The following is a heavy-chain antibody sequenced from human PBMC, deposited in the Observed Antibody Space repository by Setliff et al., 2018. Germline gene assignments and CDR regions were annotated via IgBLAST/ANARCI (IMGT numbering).Heavy chain of an antibody. J-gene: IGHJ5*02. CDR2: IYPGDSDI. D-gene: IGHD3-10*01. CDR3: ARHPYYYGSGTYLDNNNRWFDP. V-gene: IGHV5-51*01. Sequence: GESLKISCEGSGYSFTNYWIAWVRQMPGKGLEWMGIIYPGDSDIRYSPSFQGQVTFSVDKSINTADLQWSSLKASDTAMYYCARHPYYYGSGTYLDNNNRWFDPWGQGTLVTVSS. CDR1: GYSFTNYW.